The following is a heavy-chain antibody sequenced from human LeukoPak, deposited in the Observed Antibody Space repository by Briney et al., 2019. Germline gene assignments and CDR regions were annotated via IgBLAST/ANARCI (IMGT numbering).Heavy chain of an antibody. V-gene: IGHV5-51*01. CDR1: GYSFTNYW. J-gene: IGHJ4*02. CDR3: ARSIARTGTTLKFDY. D-gene: IGHD1-7*01. CDR2: IYPGDFDT. Sequence: GESLKISCKGSGYSFTNYWIGWVRQMPGKGLEWMGIIYPGDFDTRYSPSFQGQVTISADESISTAFLQWSSLKASDTAMYYCARSIARTGTTLKFDYWGQGTLVTVSS.